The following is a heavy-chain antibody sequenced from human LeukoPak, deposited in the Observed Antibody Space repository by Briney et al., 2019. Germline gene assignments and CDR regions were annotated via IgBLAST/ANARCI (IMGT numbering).Heavy chain of an antibody. CDR1: GYTLTELS. D-gene: IGHD2-2*01. Sequence: GASVKVCCKVSGYTLTELSMHWVREAPGKGLEWRGGFDPEDGETIYAQKFQGRVTMTEDTYTDTAYMELSSLRSEDTAVYYCATGGGICSSTSCRPYYYGMDVWGKGTTVTVSS. CDR3: ATGGGICSSTSCRPYYYGMDV. V-gene: IGHV1-24*01. J-gene: IGHJ6*04. CDR2: FDPEDGET.